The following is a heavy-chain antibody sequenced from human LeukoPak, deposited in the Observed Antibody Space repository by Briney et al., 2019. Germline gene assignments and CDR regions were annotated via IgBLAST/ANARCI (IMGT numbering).Heavy chain of an antibody. CDR1: GYTLTELS. CDR3: ATGRRCGGDCYSDAFDI. V-gene: IGHV1-24*01. CDR2: FDPEDGET. Sequence: ASVKVSCKVSGYTLTELSMHWVRQAPGKGLEWMGGFDPEDGETIYAQKFQGRVTMTEDTSTDTAYMELSGLRSEDTAVYYCATGRRCGGDCYSDAFDIWGQGTMVTVSS. J-gene: IGHJ3*02. D-gene: IGHD2-21*01.